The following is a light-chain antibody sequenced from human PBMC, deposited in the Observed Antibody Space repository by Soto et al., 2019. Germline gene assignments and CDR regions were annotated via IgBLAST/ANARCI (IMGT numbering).Light chain of an antibody. J-gene: IGLJ3*02. V-gene: IGLV2-11*01. CDR2: DVS. CDR3: CSYSGSYTWV. CDR1: SSDVGGYNY. Sequence: QSALTQPRSVSGSPGQSVTISCTGTSSDVGGYNYVSWYQQHPGKAPKLMIYDVSKWPPGVPDRFSGSKSGNTASLTISGLQAEDEADYYCCSYSGSYTWVFGGGTKVTVL.